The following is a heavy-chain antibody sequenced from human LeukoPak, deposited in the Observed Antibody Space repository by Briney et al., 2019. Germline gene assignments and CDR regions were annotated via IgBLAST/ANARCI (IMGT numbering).Heavy chain of an antibody. CDR2: ISSSGSTI. Sequence: GGSLRLSCAASGFTFSDYYMSWIRQAPGKGLEWVSYISSSGSTICYADSVKGRFTISRDNGKNSLSLQMNSLRAEDTAVYYCARVEYIYGYGSWDQGTLVTVSS. V-gene: IGHV3-11*01. D-gene: IGHD5-18*01. CDR1: GFTFSDYY. CDR3: ARVEYIYGYGS. J-gene: IGHJ5*02.